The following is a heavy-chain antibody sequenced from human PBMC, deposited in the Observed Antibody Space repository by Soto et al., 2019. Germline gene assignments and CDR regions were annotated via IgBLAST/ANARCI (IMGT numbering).Heavy chain of an antibody. CDR1: GGTFSSYT. D-gene: IGHD1-1*01. V-gene: IGHV1-69*02. CDR2: IIPILGVA. CDR3: ARVPNWNDDYYYGMDV. Sequence: GASVKVSCKASGGTFSSYTISWVRQAPGQGLEWMGRIIPILGVANYAQKFQGRVTITADKSTSTAYMELSSLRSEDTAVYYCARVPNWNDDYYYGMDVWGQGTTVTVSS. J-gene: IGHJ6*02.